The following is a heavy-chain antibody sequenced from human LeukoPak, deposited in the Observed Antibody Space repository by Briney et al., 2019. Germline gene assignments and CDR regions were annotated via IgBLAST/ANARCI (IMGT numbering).Heavy chain of an antibody. Sequence: GWSLILSFAASGFTFSSYCMHWFRQAPGKGLEWVAVIWYDGSNKYYADSVKGRFTISRDNSKNTLYLQMNSLRAEDTAVYYCARGRYYGSGYYFDYWGQGTLVTVSS. CDR1: GFTFSSYC. CDR3: ARGRYYGSGYYFDY. CDR2: IWYDGSNK. J-gene: IGHJ4*02. D-gene: IGHD3-10*01. V-gene: IGHV3-33*01.